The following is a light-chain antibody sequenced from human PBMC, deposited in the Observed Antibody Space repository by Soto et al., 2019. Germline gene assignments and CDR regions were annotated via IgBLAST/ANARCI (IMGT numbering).Light chain of an antibody. CDR1: QTISNN. Sequence: EVVMTHSPATLSVSPCDKVSLSFRANQTISNNLAWYQQKPGQAPRLLIYAASTRATGVSARFSGSGSGTEFTLTISSLQSEDFTIYYCQYYNNWLATFGGGTKVDIK. CDR3: QYYNNWLAT. V-gene: IGKV3-15*01. J-gene: IGKJ4*01. CDR2: AAS.